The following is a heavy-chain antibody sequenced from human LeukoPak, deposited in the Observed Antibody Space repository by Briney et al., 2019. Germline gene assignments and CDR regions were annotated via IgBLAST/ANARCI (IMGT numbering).Heavy chain of an antibody. Sequence: GGSLRLSCAPSGFTFSRDGMHWVRQAPGKGLEWVANIKQDGSEKYYVDSVKGRFTISRDNAKNSLYLQMNSLRAEDTAVYYCASGRGYYLLDYWGQGTLVTVSS. D-gene: IGHD3-22*01. CDR2: IKQDGSEK. CDR3: ASGRGYYLLDY. V-gene: IGHV3-7*01. CDR1: GFTFSRDG. J-gene: IGHJ4*02.